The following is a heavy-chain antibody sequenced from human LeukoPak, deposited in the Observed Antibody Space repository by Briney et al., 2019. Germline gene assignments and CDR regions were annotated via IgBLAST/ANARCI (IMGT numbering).Heavy chain of an antibody. D-gene: IGHD4-17*01. CDR1: GFXVSSNY. J-gene: IGHJ4*02. CDR2: IYSGGST. V-gene: IGHV3-66*01. Sequence: PGGFLRLSCAASGFXVSSNYISWVRQAPGKGLEWVSVIYSGGSTYYADSVKGRFTISRDNSKNTLYLQMNSLRAEDTAVYYCARVGYGDYLYFDYWGQGTLVTVSS. CDR3: ARVGYGDYLYFDY.